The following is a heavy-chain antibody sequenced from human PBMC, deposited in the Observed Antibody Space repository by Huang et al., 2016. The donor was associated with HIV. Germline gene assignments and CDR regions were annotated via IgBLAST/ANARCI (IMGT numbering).Heavy chain of an antibody. CDR2: IKQEGGEK. D-gene: IGHD5-18*01. Sequence: EVQLVESGGDLVQPGGSLRLSCAASGFTFSNFWMSWVRQAPGKGLEWVVNIKQEGGEKYDVDSVKGRFNISRDNGDKSLYLQMNSLRAEDTAVYYCAQGGYSYGFWGQGTLVTVSS. V-gene: IGHV3-7*01. CDR3: AQGGYSYGF. J-gene: IGHJ4*02. CDR1: GFTFSNFW.